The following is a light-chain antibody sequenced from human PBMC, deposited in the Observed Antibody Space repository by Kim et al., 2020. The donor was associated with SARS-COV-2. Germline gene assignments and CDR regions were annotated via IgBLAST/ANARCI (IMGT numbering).Light chain of an antibody. CDR2: AAS. CDR3: LQDFSYPRT. CDR1: QGISDE. V-gene: IGKV1-6*01. J-gene: IGKJ1*01. Sequence: AIQMTQSPSSLSASVRDRVTITCRTSQGISDELSWYQHKSGKAPKLLIYAASKLQSGVPSRFSGSGSGTYFTLTISSLQPEDFATYYCLQDFSYPRTFGQGTKVDIK.